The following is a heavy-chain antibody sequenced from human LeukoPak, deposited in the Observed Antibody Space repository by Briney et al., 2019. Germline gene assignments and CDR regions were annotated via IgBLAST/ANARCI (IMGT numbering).Heavy chain of an antibody. V-gene: IGHV4-61*02. J-gene: IGHJ6*03. CDR2: IYTSGST. CDR1: GGSISSGSYY. CDR3: ARITGTTPYYYYYMDV. D-gene: IGHD1-20*01. Sequence: SETLSLTCTVSGGSISSGSYYWSWIRQPAGKGLEWIGRIYTSGSTNYNPSLKSRVTISVDTSKNQFSLKLSSVTAADTAVYYCARITGTTPYYYYYMDVWGKGTTVTVSS.